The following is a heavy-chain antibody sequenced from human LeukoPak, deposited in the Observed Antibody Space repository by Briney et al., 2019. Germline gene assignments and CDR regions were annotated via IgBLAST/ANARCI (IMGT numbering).Heavy chain of an antibody. CDR2: ISNDVIST. D-gene: IGHD6-19*01. Sequence: GGSLRLSCAASGFTFSSYAMSWVRQAPGKGLVWISRISNDVISTISTSYADSVKGRFTISRDNAKNTLYLQMNSLIAEDTAVYYCARAVAGTRNAFDLWGQGTMVTVSS. CDR3: ARAVAGTRNAFDL. CDR1: GFTFSSYA. J-gene: IGHJ3*01. V-gene: IGHV3-74*01.